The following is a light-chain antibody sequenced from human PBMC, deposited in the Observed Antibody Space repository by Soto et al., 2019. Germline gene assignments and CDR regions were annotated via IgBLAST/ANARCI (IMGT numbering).Light chain of an antibody. CDR3: QQSFT. V-gene: IGKV1-5*03. CDR1: QSISSW. J-gene: IGKJ3*01. Sequence: DIQMTQSPSTLSASVGDRVTITCRASQSISSWLAWYQQKPGKAPKLLIYKASSLESWVPSRFSGSGSGTEFTLTISSLHPDDFATYYCQQSFTFGPGTKVDIK. CDR2: KAS.